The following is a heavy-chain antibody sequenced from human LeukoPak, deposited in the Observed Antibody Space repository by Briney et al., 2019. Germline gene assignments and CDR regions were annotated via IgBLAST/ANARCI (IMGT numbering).Heavy chain of an antibody. J-gene: IGHJ4*02. D-gene: IGHD6-19*01. Sequence: SETLSLTCTVSGGSISSGGYYWSWIRQPPGKGLEWIGEINHSGSTNYNPSLKSRVTISVDTSKNQFSLKLSSVTVADTAVYYCARGERSYSSGPLDYWGQGTLVTVSS. CDR1: GGSISSGGYY. CDR2: INHSGST. V-gene: IGHV4-39*07. CDR3: ARGERSYSSGPLDY.